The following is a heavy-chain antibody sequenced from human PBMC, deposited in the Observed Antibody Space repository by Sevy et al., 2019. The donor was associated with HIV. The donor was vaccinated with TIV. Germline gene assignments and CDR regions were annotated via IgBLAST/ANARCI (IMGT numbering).Heavy chain of an antibody. CDR2: INPGGTEE. CDR3: TRVGRGTDDDY. CDR1: GFTFSNSW. D-gene: IGHD2-15*01. Sequence: GGSLRLSCAASGFTFSNSWMNWVRQAPGKGLEWVANINPGGTEEFYADSVKGRFIISRDNAKNSLFLQMNSLRAEDTAVYYCTRVGRGTDDDYWGQGTLVTVSS. V-gene: IGHV3-7*01. J-gene: IGHJ4*02.